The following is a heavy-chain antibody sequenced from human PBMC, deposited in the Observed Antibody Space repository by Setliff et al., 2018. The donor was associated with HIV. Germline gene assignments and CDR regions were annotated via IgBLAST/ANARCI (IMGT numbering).Heavy chain of an antibody. V-gene: IGHV3-48*01. CDR3: TRTSRAAY. Sequence: GGSLRLSCAASGFTFIRYSMNWVRQAPGKGLEWVSSITSSSSTISYADSVKGRFTISRDNAKSSLYLQMNSLRAEDTAVYYCTRTSRAAYWGRGTLVTVSS. D-gene: IGHD6-25*01. CDR2: ITSSSSTI. J-gene: IGHJ4*02. CDR1: GFTFIRYS.